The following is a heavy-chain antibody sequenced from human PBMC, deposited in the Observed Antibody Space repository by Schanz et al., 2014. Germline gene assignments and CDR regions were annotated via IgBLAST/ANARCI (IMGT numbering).Heavy chain of an antibody. J-gene: IGHJ4*02. Sequence: QVQLVESGGGVVQPGRSLRLSCATSGLNFDYYGMNWVRQAPGKGLEWVANIGYDGSEKYYVDSVKGRFTISRDNSKDTLYLQMSGLTPEDTAVYYCAKDQGSYGSGSYSYFDYWGQGTLDTVSS. CDR2: IGYDGSEK. V-gene: IGHV3-33*06. D-gene: IGHD3-10*01. CDR3: AKDQGSYGSGSYSYFDY. CDR1: GLNFDYYG.